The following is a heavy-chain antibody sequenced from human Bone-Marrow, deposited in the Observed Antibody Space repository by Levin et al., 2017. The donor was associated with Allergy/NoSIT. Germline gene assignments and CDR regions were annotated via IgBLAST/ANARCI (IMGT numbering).Heavy chain of an antibody. CDR1: GFSFSSYE. CDR3: AREVLFMGRVFDY. V-gene: IGHV3-48*03. Sequence: GGSLRLSCTASGFSFSSYEMNWVRKAPGKGLEWVSYISSRNTTIYYADSLKGRFTISRDNPEYSLYLEMNSLSAEDTAIYYGAREVLFMGRVFDYWGLGTLVTVSS. CDR2: ISSRNTTI. J-gene: IGHJ4*02. D-gene: IGHD3-10*01.